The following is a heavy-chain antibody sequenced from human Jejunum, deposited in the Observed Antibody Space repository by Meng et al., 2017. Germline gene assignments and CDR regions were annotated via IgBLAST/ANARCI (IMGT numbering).Heavy chain of an antibody. CDR1: GFTLSTYV. CDR2: ITENDWT. D-gene: IGHD1-7*01. CDR3: ARSDFIDLIPELGVA. V-gene: IGHV3-23*01. J-gene: IGHJ5*02. Sequence: GESLKISCAASGFTLSTYVISWVRQAPGKGLEWVSTITENDWTFYADSVKGRFTISRDDSKNTLYLQMNSLRAEDTAMYYCARSDFIDLIPELGVAWGQGTLVTVSS.